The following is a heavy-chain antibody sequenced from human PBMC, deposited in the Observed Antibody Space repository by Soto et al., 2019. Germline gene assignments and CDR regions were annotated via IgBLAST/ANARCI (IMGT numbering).Heavy chain of an antibody. CDR1: GGSISSYY. CDR3: ARSSGGSGYFYYYYMDV. J-gene: IGHJ6*03. V-gene: IGHV4-59*01. D-gene: IGHD2-15*01. CDR2: VYYSGST. Sequence: PSETLSLTCTVSGGSISSYYWNWIRQPPGKGLEWIGCVYYSGSTNYNPSLKSRVTISVDTSKNQFSLKVRSVTAADTAVYYCARSSGGSGYFYYYYMDVWGKGTTVTVSS.